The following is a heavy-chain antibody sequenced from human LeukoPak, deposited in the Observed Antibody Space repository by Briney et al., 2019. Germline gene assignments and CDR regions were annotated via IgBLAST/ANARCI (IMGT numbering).Heavy chain of an antibody. CDR1: GGTFSSYA. D-gene: IGHD5-24*01. CDR3: ARDVEMATVGHFDL. J-gene: IGHJ2*01. CDR2: IIPIFGTA. V-gene: IGHV1-69*01. Sequence: SVKVSCKASGGTFSSYAIGWVRQAPGQRLEWMGGIIPIFGTANYAQKFQGRVTITADESTSTAYMELRSLRSDDTAVYYCARDVEMATVGHFDLWGRGTLVTVSS.